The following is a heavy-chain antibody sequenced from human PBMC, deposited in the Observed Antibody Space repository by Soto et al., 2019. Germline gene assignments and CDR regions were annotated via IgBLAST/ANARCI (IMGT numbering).Heavy chain of an antibody. CDR1: GFSLSTSGVG. D-gene: IGHD3-16*02. CDR2: IYWDDDK. CDR3: AHTGIMITFGGVIVLAFDI. Sequence: QITLKESGPPLVKPTQTLTLTCTFSGFSLSTSGVGVGWIRQPPGKALEWLALIYWDDDKRYSPSLKSRLTITKDTSKNQVVLTMTNMDPVDTATYYCAHTGIMITFGGVIVLAFDIWGQGTMVTVSS. V-gene: IGHV2-5*02. J-gene: IGHJ3*02.